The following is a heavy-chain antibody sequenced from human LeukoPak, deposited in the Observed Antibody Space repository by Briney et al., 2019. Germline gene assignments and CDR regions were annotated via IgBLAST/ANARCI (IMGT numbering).Heavy chain of an antibody. CDR1: GLNFRSSW. CDR2: INQDGSEK. Sequence: GGSLRLSCAASGLNFRSSWMSWIRQAPGKGLERVANINQDGSEKYYVDSVKGRFTISRDNAKNSLYLQMNSLRVEDTAVYYCARAFYSYFDYWGQGTLIVVST. V-gene: IGHV3-7*03. D-gene: IGHD2/OR15-2a*01. CDR3: ARAFYSYFDY. J-gene: IGHJ4*02.